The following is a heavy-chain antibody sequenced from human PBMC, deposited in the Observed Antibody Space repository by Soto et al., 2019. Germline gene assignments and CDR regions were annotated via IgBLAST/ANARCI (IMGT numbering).Heavy chain of an antibody. CDR3: ARGHSTDCSNGVCSFFYNHEMDV. J-gene: IGHJ6*02. D-gene: IGHD2-8*01. CDR2: INPKSGGT. Sequence: GASVQVSCTASGYSFTYYHIHGVRQAPGQGLEWLGRINPKSGGTSTAQKFQGWVTMTRDRSISTVYMELTRLRSDDTAVYFCARGHSTDCSNGVCSFFYNHEMDVWGQGTTVTVSS. CDR1: GYSFTYYH. V-gene: IGHV1-2*04.